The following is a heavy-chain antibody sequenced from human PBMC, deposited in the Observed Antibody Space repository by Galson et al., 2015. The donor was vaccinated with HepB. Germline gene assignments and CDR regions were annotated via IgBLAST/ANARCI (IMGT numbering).Heavy chain of an antibody. V-gene: IGHV3-30*18. CDR2: ISYDGSNK. CDR1: GFTFSSYG. D-gene: IGHD3-9*01. J-gene: IGHJ4*02. Sequence: SLRLSCAASGFTFSSYGMHWVRQAPGKGLEWVAVISYDGSNKYYADSVKGRFTISRDNSKNTLYLQMNSLRAEDTAVYYCAKDRYRSGVLGRFDYWGQGTLVTVSS. CDR3: AKDRYRSGVLGRFDY.